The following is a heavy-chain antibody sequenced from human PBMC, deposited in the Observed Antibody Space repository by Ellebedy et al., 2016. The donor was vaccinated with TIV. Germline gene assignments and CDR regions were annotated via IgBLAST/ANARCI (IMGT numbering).Heavy chain of an antibody. V-gene: IGHV3-30*02. CDR3: ANSGNKYVLLEGMDV. D-gene: IGHD3-10*02. CDR1: GFTFSSYG. Sequence: GESLKISCAASGFTFSSYGMHWVRQAPGKGLEWVAFIRYDGGAQYYVDSVRGRFIISRDNSKNTLYLQMNSLRAEDTAVYYCANSGNKYVLLEGMDVWGQGTTVTVSS. CDR2: IRYDGGAQ. J-gene: IGHJ6*02.